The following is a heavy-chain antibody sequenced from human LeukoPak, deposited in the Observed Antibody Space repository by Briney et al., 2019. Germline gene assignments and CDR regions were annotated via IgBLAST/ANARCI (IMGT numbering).Heavy chain of an antibody. D-gene: IGHD3-22*01. CDR3: VRDCYNSSGYFYSQY. CDR1: GFTFSSYA. CDR2: ISGSGGST. V-gene: IGHV3-23*01. Sequence: GGSLRLSCAASGFTFSSYAMSWVRQAPGKGLEWVSAISGSGGSTYYADSVKGRFTISRDNSKNTLYLEMNSLRAEDTAVYYCVRDCYNSSGYFYSQYWGQGALVTVSS. J-gene: IGHJ4*02.